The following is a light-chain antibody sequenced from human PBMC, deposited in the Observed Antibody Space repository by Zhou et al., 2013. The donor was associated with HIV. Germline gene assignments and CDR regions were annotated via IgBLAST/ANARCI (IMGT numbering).Light chain of an antibody. CDR2: QAS. V-gene: IGKV1-5*03. Sequence: DIQMTQSPSTLSASVGDRVTITCRASQSISTWLAWYQQKPGKAPKLLIYQASNLESGVPSRFSGSGSGTEFTLTISSLQPDDFATYYCQQCHSYPYTFGQGTRLEI. CDR1: QSISTW. CDR3: QQCHSYPYT. J-gene: IGKJ2*01.